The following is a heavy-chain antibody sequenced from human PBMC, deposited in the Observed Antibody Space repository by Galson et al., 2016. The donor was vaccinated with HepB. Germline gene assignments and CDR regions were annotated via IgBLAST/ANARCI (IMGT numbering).Heavy chain of an antibody. CDR1: GFTFGSVW. D-gene: IGHD3-22*01. CDR3: ALYYYDSSGFVEYFQH. V-gene: IGHV3-7*03. Sequence: SLRLSCATSGFTFGSVWMSWVRQAPGKGLEWVANIKPDGSERYYVDSLKGRFTTSRDNAKNYLYLQMNNLRAEDTAVYYCALYYYDSSGFVEYFQHWGQGTRVTVSS. J-gene: IGHJ1*01. CDR2: IKPDGSER.